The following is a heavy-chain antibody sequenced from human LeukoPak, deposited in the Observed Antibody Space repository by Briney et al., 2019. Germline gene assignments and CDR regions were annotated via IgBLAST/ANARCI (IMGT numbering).Heavy chain of an antibody. CDR1: GFTFSSYA. Sequence: GGSLRLSCAASGFTFSSYAMHWVRQSPGKGLEYVSAISSNGGSTYYANSVKGRFTISRDNSKNTLYLQMGSLRAEDMAVYYCSSPIGGWGQGTLVTVSS. CDR3: SSPIGG. V-gene: IGHV3-64*01. J-gene: IGHJ4*02. D-gene: IGHD3-16*01. CDR2: ISSNGGST.